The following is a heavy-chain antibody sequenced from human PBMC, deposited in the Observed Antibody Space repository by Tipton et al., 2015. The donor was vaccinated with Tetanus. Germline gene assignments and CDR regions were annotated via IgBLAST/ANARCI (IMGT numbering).Heavy chain of an antibody. D-gene: IGHD5-24*01. V-gene: IGHV4-59*01. J-gene: IGHJ4*02. CDR3: ARTTRRWLHPDY. CDR1: GDSMTDFY. CDR2: IFYNGRT. Sequence: TLSLTCNVSGDSMTDFYWSWIRQPPGKGLEWIAYIFYNGRTQSNPSLESRVSISVDTAKNQFSLQLKSVTAADTAIYYCARTTRRWLHPDYWGPGTLVTVSS.